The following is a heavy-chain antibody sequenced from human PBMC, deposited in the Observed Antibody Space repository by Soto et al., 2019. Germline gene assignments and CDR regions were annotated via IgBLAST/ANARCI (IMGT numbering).Heavy chain of an antibody. Sequence: GGSLRLSCAASGFTFSSYAMSWVRQAPGKGLEWVSAISGSGGSTYYADSVKGRFTISRDNSKNTLYLQMNSLRAEDTAVYYCAKGGGYCSSTSCSGRAFDIWGQGTMVTVSS. CDR1: GFTFSSYA. V-gene: IGHV3-23*01. CDR2: ISGSGGST. D-gene: IGHD2-2*01. CDR3: AKGGGYCSSTSCSGRAFDI. J-gene: IGHJ3*02.